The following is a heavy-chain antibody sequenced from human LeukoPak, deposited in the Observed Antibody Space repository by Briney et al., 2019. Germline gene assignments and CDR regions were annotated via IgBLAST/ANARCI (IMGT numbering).Heavy chain of an antibody. Sequence: PSETLSLTCTVSGGSISSYYWSWVRQPAGKGLEWIGRIYTSGSTNYNPSLKSRVTISVDTSKNQFSLKLSSVTAADTAVYYCARDVRYCSSTSCLSYFDYWGQGTLVTVSS. D-gene: IGHD2-2*01. CDR3: ARDVRYCSSTSCLSYFDY. V-gene: IGHV4-4*07. CDR1: GGSISSYY. J-gene: IGHJ4*02. CDR2: IYTSGST.